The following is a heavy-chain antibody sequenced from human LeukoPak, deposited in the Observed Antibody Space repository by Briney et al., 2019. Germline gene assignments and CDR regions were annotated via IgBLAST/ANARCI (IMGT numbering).Heavy chain of an antibody. CDR3: ARDPIVGAKRSYYFDY. J-gene: IGHJ4*02. CDR1: GFTVSSNY. Sequence: GGSLRLSCAASGFTVSSNYMSWVRQAPGKGLEWVSVIYSGGSTYYADSVKGRFTISRDNSKNTLYLQMNSLRAEDTAVYYCARDPIVGAKRSYYFDYWGQGTLVTVSS. CDR2: IYSGGST. V-gene: IGHV3-66*01. D-gene: IGHD1-26*01.